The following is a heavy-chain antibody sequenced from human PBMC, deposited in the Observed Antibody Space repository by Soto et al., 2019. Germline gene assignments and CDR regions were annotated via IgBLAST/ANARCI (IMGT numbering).Heavy chain of an antibody. CDR2: IYYSERTSYNSGST. D-gene: IGHD7-27*01. CDR1: GDSMTSSSYY. J-gene: IGHJ6*02. Sequence: SSETLSLTCTVSGDSMTSSSYYWGWIRQPPGKGLEWIGSIYYSERTSYNSGSTYYSPSLKSRVTISGDTSKSQFSLKLTSVTAADTAVYFCARDLLFITGDSSYPYYYYGMDVWGQGTTVTVSS. CDR3: ARDLLFITGDSSYPYYYYGMDV. V-gene: IGHV4-39*07.